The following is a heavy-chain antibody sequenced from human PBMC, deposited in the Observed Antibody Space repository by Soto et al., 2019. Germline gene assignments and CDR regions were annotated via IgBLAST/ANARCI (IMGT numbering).Heavy chain of an antibody. Sequence: QVQLQQWGAGLLKPSETLSLTCAVYGGSFSGYYWSWIRQPPGKGLEWIGEINHSGSTNYNPSLKSRVTISVDTSKNQFSLKMSSVTAADTALYYCARGNHIVVVPAAAPHYFDYWGQGTLVTVSS. D-gene: IGHD2-2*01. CDR2: INHSGST. V-gene: IGHV4-34*01. J-gene: IGHJ4*02. CDR1: GGSFSGYY. CDR3: ARGNHIVVVPAAAPHYFDY.